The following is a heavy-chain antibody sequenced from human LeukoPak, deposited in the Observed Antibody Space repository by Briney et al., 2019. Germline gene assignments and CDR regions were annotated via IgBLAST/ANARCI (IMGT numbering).Heavy chain of an antibody. CDR3: ARGTDPAGPSYYYYYGMDV. Sequence: GGSLRLSCAASGFTFSSYAMSWVRQAPGEGLEWVSAISGSGGSTYYADSVKGRFTISRDNSKNTLYLQMNSLRAEDTAVYYCARGTDPAGPSYYYYYGMDVWGQGTTVTVSS. CDR2: ISGSGGST. J-gene: IGHJ6*02. V-gene: IGHV3-23*01. CDR1: GFTFSSYA.